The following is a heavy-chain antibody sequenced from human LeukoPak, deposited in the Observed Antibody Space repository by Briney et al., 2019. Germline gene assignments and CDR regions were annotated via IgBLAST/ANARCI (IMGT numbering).Heavy chain of an antibody. CDR1: GGPIDSYY. J-gene: IGHJ4*02. D-gene: IGHD3-16*01. CDR3: VAFVGEFDY. Sequence: PSETLSLTCTVSGGPIDSYYWSWIRQPPGKGLEWIGYIYYDGTTSYNPSLKSRVTISIDTSKKQFSLKLNSVTAADTAVYYCVAFVGEFDYWGQGTLVTVSS. CDR2: IYYDGTT. V-gene: IGHV4-59*01.